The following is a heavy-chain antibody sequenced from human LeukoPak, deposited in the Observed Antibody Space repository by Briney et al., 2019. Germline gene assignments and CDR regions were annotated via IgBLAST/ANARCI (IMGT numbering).Heavy chain of an antibody. CDR2: VYYSGST. J-gene: IGHJ6*03. V-gene: IGHV4-39*07. CDR3: ARVCFNYYDYYMDV. CDR1: GGSISSSTYY. Sequence: PSETLSLTCTVSGGSISSSTYYWGWIRQPPGKGLEWIGSVYYSGSTYYNPSLKSRVTISVDTSKNQFSLKLSSVTAADTAVYYCARVCFNYYDYYMDVWGKGTTVTVSS. D-gene: IGHD2-15*01.